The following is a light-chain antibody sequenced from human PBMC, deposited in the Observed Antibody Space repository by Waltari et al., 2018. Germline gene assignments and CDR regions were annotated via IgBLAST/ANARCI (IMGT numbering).Light chain of an antibody. CDR1: SSDVGGYNY. CDR2: DVN. V-gene: IGLV2-14*03. J-gene: IGLJ2*01. Sequence: QSALTQPASASGSPGQSTTIPSTAPSSDVGGYNYVSWYQQHPGKAPKLMISDVNKRPSGVSNRFSGSKSDNTASLTISGLQAEDEAHYYCTSFTSSSTIVFGGGTKLTVL. CDR3: TSFTSSSTIV.